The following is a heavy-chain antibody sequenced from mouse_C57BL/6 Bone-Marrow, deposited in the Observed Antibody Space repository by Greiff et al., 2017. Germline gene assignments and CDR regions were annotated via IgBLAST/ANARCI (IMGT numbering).Heavy chain of an antibody. Sequence: VQLQQPGTELVKPGASVKLSCKASGYTFTSYWMHWVKQRPGQGLEWIGNINPSNGGTNYNEKFKSKATMTVDKSSSTAYMQLRNLTSEDSAVYYSARWAHYVYDKNFDYWGKGTTLTVSS. V-gene: IGHV1-53*01. CDR1: GYTFTSYW. CDR2: INPSNGGT. J-gene: IGHJ2*01. CDR3: ARWAHYVYDKNFDY. D-gene: IGHD2-2*01.